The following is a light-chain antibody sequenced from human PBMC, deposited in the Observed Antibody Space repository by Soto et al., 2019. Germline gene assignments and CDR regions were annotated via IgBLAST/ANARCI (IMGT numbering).Light chain of an antibody. CDR1: SSDVGLYDY. Sequence: QSVLTQPASVSGSPGQSITISCTGTSSDVGLYDYVSCYQQHPGKAPQLMIYAVSNRPSGVSNRFSASKSGNTASLFISGLQAEDEADYYRSSYASDSSYVFGSGTKSPS. CDR3: SSYASDSSYV. CDR2: AVS. J-gene: IGLJ1*01. V-gene: IGLV2-14*01.